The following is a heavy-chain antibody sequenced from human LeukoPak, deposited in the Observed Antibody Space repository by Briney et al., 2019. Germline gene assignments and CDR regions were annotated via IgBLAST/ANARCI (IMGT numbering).Heavy chain of an antibody. Sequence: GGSLRLSCAASGFTFSSHAMSWVRQAPGKGLEWASAIGHDVVSTYYAESVKGRFTISRDNSKNTLYLQMNSLRADDTATYYCARDSPLLTVWGQGTLVIVSS. J-gene: IGHJ4*02. CDR1: GFTFSSHA. D-gene: IGHD3-9*01. CDR2: IGHDVVST. V-gene: IGHV3-23*01. CDR3: ARDSPLLTV.